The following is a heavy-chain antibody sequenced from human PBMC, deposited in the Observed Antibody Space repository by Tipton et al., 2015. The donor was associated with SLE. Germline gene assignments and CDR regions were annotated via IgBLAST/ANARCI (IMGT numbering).Heavy chain of an antibody. J-gene: IGHJ3*02. Sequence: TLSLTCTVSGGSISSHYWSWIRQPPGKGLEWIGYIYYSGSTNYNPPLKSRVTISVDTSKNQFSLKLSSVTAADTAVYYCARELRDAFDIWGQGTMVTVSS. CDR2: IYYSGST. CDR3: ARELRDAFDI. V-gene: IGHV4-59*11. CDR1: GGSISSHY.